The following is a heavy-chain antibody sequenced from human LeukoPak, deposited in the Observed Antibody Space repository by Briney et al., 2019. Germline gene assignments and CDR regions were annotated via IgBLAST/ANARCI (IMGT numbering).Heavy chain of an antibody. J-gene: IGHJ4*02. Sequence: RPGGSLRLSCAASGFSFSTYNMNWVRQAPGKGLEWDSAISGSGGSTYYADSVKGRFTISRDNSENTLYLQMNSLRAEDTAIYYGAKGIGASSWYYFDYWGQGTLVIVSS. CDR2: ISGSGGST. V-gene: IGHV3-23*01. D-gene: IGHD2-2*01. CDR3: AKGIGASSWYYFDY. CDR1: GFSFSTYN.